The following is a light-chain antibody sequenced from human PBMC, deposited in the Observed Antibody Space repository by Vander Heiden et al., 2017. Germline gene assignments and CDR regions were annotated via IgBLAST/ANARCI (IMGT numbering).Light chain of an antibody. CDR3: QQDDTLPQG. J-gene: IGKJ4*01. V-gene: IGKV1-33*01. CDR2: DAS. Sequence: DIQMTQSPSSLSASVGDRVTITCQASQDISNYLNWYQQKPGKAPKLLIYDASNLETGVPSRLSGSGPGTDFTFTMRSLQPEHLATYYCQQDDTLPQGFGGWTKVELK. CDR1: QDISNY.